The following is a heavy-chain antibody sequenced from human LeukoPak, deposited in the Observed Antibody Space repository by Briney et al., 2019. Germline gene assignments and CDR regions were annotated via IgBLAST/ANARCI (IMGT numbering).Heavy chain of an antibody. CDR3: ASYRYGGSFAFDI. CDR1: GFTVSTNY. Sequence: GGSLRLSCGASGFTVSTNYMSWVRQAPGKGLEWVSIIYSGGSTYYADSVKGRFTISRDNSKNTLYLQMNSLRAEDTAVYYCASYRYGGSFAFDIWGQGTMVTVSS. J-gene: IGHJ3*02. D-gene: IGHD6-6*01. CDR2: IYSGGST. V-gene: IGHV3-66*01.